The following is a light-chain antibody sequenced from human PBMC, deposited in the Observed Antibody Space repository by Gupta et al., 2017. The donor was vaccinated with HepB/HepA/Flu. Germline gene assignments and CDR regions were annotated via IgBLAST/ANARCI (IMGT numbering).Light chain of an antibody. CDR1: QSVLYSSNNKNY. J-gene: IGKJ5*01. CDR3: QQYYSTPD. CDR2: WAS. Sequence: DIVKTQSPDSLAVSLGERATINCKPSQSVLYSSNNKNYLAWYQQKPGQPPKLLIYWASTRESGVPDRFSGSGSGTDFTLTISSLQAEDVAVYYCQQYYSTPDFGQGTRLEIK. V-gene: IGKV4-1*01.